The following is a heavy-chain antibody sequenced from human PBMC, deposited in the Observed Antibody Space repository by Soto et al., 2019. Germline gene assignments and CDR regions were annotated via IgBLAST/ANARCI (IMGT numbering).Heavy chain of an antibody. D-gene: IGHD6-19*01. CDR2: ISAYNGNT. CDR1: GYTFTSYG. Sequence: QVQLVQSGAEVKKPGASVKVSCKASGYTFTSYGISWVRQAPGQGLEGMGWISAYNGNTNYAQKLQGRVTRTTDTSTSTAYMELRSLRSDDTAVYYCARVGLGAVAGSLGGYWGQGTLVTVSS. CDR3: ARVGLGAVAGSLGGY. J-gene: IGHJ4*02. V-gene: IGHV1-18*04.